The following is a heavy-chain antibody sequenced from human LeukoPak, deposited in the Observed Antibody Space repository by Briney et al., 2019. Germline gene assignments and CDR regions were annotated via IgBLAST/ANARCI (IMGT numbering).Heavy chain of an antibody. D-gene: IGHD3-10*02. V-gene: IGHV3-48*03. J-gene: IGHJ6*04. CDR1: GFTFSSYE. CDR2: ISSSGSTI. Sequence: GSLXXXCAASGFTFSSYEMNWVRQAPGKGLEWVSYISSSGSTIYYADSVKGRFTISRDNAKNSLYMQMNSQRAEDTAVYYCAELGITMIGGVWGKGTTVTISS. CDR3: AELGITMIGGV.